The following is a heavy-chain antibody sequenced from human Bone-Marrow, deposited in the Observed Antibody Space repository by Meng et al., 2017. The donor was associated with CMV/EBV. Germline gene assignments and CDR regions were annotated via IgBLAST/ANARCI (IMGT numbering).Heavy chain of an antibody. J-gene: IGHJ6*02. CDR3: ASGRVVPAADVGYYYYGMDV. CDR2: IYYSGST. CDR1: GGSVSSGSYY. V-gene: IGHV4-61*01. D-gene: IGHD2-2*01. Sequence: SETLSLTCTVSGGSVSSGSYYWSWIRQPPGKELEWIGYIYYSGSTNYNPSLKSRVTISVDTSKNQFSLKLSSVTAADTAVYYCASGRVVPAADVGYYYYGMDVWGQGNTVTVSS.